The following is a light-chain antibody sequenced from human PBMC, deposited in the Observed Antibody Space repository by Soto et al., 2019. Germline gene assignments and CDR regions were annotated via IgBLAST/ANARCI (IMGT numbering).Light chain of an antibody. J-gene: IGKJ2*01. CDR2: GAS. CDR1: QSVSSN. CDR3: QQYNPKSYT. Sequence: EIVMTQSPATLPVSPGERVTLSCRASQSVSSNLAWYQQKLGQAPRLLLYGASTRANGIPARFSGSGSGTKFTLTISSLKTEDFAFYYCQQYNPKSYTFGQGNKLEIK. V-gene: IGKV3-15*01.